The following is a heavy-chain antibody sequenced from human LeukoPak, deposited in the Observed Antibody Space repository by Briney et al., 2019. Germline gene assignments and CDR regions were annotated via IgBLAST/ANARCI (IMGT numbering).Heavy chain of an antibody. V-gene: IGHV3-48*04. CDR2: ISSSSSTI. J-gene: IGHJ4*02. CDR3: ARAGIYGSGSYYPDY. D-gene: IGHD3-10*01. Sequence: GGSLRLSCAASGFTFSSYAMSWVRQAPGKGLEWVSYISSSSSTIYYADSVKGRFTISRDNAKNSLYLQMNSLRAEDTAVYYCARAGIYGSGSYYPDYWGQGTLVTVSS. CDR1: GFTFSSYA.